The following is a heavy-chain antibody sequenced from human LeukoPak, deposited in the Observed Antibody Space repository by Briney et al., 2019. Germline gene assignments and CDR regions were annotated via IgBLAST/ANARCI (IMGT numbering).Heavy chain of an antibody. CDR2: IKQDRSEK. Sequence: PGGSLRLSCTTSGFSFGDYAMTWVRQAPGKGLEWVANIKQDRSEKYYVDSVKGRFTISRDNAKNSLYLQMNSLRAEDTAVYYCARDRMDGDYAYYFDYWGQGTLVTVSS. CDR3: ARDRMDGDYAYYFDY. D-gene: IGHD4-17*01. J-gene: IGHJ4*02. V-gene: IGHV3-7*01. CDR1: GFSFGDYA.